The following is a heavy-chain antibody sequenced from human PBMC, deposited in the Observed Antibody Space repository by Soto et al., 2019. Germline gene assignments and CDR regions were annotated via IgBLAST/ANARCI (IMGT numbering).Heavy chain of an antibody. J-gene: IGHJ6*02. CDR1: GFTFSSYA. CDR2: ISYDGSNK. V-gene: IGHV3-30-3*01. Sequence: QVQLVESGGGVVQPGSSLRLSCAASGFTFSSYAMHWVRQAPGKGLEWVAVISYDGSNKYYADSVKGRFTISRDNSKNTLYLQMNSLRAEDTAVYYCARDKVVPAAIYYYYYYGMDVWGQGTTVTVSS. CDR3: ARDKVVPAAIYYYYYYGMDV. D-gene: IGHD2-2*02.